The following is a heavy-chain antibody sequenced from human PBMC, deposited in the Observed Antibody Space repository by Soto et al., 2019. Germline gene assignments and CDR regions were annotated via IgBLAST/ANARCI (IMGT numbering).Heavy chain of an antibody. J-gene: IGHJ6*02. CDR1: CFTFSSYD. Sequence: VGSLRLSCAASCFTFSSYDMHWVRQATGKGLEWVSAIGTAGDPYYPGSVKGRFTISRENAKNSLYLQMNSLRAGDTAVYYCARGRITIFGLVIILGPDYGMDVWGQVTTVTVSS. D-gene: IGHD3-3*01. V-gene: IGHV3-13*05. CDR2: IGTAGDP. CDR3: ARGRITIFGLVIILGPDYGMDV.